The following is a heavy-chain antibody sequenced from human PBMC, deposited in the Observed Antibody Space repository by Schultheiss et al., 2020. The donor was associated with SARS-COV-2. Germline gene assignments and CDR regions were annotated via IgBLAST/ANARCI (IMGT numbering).Heavy chain of an antibody. D-gene: IGHD6-25*01. CDR2: INHSGST. J-gene: IGHJ4*02. V-gene: IGHV4-38-2*01. CDR1: GYSISSGYY. CDR3: ARGGSAGGVDY. Sequence: SETLSLTCAVSGYSISSGYYWGWIRQPPGKGLEWIGEINHSGSTNYNPSLKSRVTISVDTSKNQFSLKLSSVTAADTAVYYCARGGSAGGVDYWGQGTLVTVSS.